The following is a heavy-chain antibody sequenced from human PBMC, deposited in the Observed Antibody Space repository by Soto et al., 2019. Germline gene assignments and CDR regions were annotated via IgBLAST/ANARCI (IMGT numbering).Heavy chain of an antibody. J-gene: IGHJ4*02. CDR1: GASISDTRFY. V-gene: IGHV4-39*02. CDR3: ARARIVAAGTIGDY. Sequence: SETLSLTCSILGASISDTRFYWGWVRHSPEKGLEWIGSISHDGHAYYNPSLKSRVTLFADTPRNHFSLKVSSVSAADTAVYFCARARIVAAGTIGDYWGQGTLVTVSS. D-gene: IGHD6-13*01. CDR2: ISHDGHA.